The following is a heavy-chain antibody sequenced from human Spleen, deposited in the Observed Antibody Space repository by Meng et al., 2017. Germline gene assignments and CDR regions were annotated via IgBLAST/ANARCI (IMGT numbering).Heavy chain of an antibody. Sequence: QSRVGQSRSEVEKPRASGNVSCDASGYPLSRDGFSGVGPAPGQGLEWLGWINTYTGKTDYAQKFQGRVTLTTDTFTSTAYMELRSLRSDDTAVYYCARSSWELPYPFDYWGQGTLVTVSS. D-gene: IGHD1-26*01. V-gene: IGHV1-18*01. CDR1: GYPLSRDG. CDR2: INTYTGKT. CDR3: ARSSWELPYPFDY. J-gene: IGHJ4*02.